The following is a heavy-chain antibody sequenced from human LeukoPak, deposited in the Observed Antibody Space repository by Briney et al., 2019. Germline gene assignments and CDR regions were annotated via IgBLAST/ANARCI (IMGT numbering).Heavy chain of an antibody. Sequence: SETLSLTCAVYGGSFSGYYRTWIRQPPGKGLEWIGEIHYSGRINYNPSLKSRVTISADTSNNHFSLKMNSVTAADTAVYYCSRGTDAYKCGNSWGQGTLVTVSS. D-gene: IGHD5-24*01. CDR2: IHYSGRI. V-gene: IGHV4-34*01. J-gene: IGHJ4*02. CDR3: SRGTDAYKCGNS. CDR1: GGSFSGYY.